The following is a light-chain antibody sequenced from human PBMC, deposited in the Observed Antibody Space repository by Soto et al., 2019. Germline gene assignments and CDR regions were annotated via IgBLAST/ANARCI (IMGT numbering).Light chain of an antibody. CDR1: QVISSY. CDR2: AAS. CDR3: QQLNSYPIT. Sequence: DIQLTQSPSFLSASVGDSVTITCRASQVISSYLAWYQQKPGKAPKLLIYAASTLQSGVPSRFSGSRSGTEYTLTISSLQLEDFATYYCQQLNSYPITFGQGTRLEIK. V-gene: IGKV1-9*01. J-gene: IGKJ5*01.